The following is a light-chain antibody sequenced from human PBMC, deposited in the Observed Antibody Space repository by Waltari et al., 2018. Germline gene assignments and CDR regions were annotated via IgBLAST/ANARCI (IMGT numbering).Light chain of an antibody. CDR3: QQYDYWPWT. Sequence: IVMTQSPATLSLSPGESATLSCRASQSVRSTFAWFQQKPGPPPSLLIYGTSTRATGIPARFTGSGSGTEFSLTISSLQPEDFATYYCQQYDYWPWTFGQGTRVETK. CDR2: GTS. CDR1: QSVRST. V-gene: IGKV3D-15*01. J-gene: IGKJ1*01.